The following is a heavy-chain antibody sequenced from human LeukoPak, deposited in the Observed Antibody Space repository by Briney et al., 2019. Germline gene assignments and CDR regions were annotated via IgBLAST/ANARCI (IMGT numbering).Heavy chain of an antibody. CDR1: GFTFSKFW. Sequence: QPGGSLRLSCAASGFTFSKFWMSWVRQAPGKGLEWVGNMNQDGSEKYYVDSVKGRFTISRDNAKNSLYLQMNSLRAEDTAIYYCATEVLAAVNAFDIWGQGTMVTVSS. V-gene: IGHV3-7*01. D-gene: IGHD2-15*01. CDR3: ATEVLAAVNAFDI. J-gene: IGHJ3*02. CDR2: MNQDGSEK.